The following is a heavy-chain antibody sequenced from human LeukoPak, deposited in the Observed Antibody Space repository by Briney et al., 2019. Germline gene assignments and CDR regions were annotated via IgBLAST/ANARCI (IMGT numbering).Heavy chain of an antibody. CDR3: ARGGYSYGYADY. Sequence: ASVKVSCKASGHTFTSYGISWVRRAPGQGLEWMGWIIAYTGNTNDAQKLQGRGTMTTDTSSSTAYMELRSLRSDDTAVYYCARGGYSYGYADYWGQGTLVTVSS. CDR2: IIAYTGNT. CDR1: GHTFTSYG. V-gene: IGHV1-18*01. J-gene: IGHJ4*02. D-gene: IGHD5-18*01.